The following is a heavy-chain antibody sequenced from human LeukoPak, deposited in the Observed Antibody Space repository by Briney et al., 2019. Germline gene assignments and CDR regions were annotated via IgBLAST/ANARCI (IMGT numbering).Heavy chain of an antibody. V-gene: IGHV3-11*01. J-gene: IGHJ6*03. CDR3: ATGFGGFLSLVYIDV. D-gene: IGHD3-10*01. Sequence: GGSLRLSCAASGFTFSDYYMNWIRQAPGKGLEWVSYISSSGGTTYYADSVRGRFTLSRDNAKNSLYLQMNSLRAEDTAVYYCATGFGGFLSLVYIDVWGKGTTVTISS. CDR1: GFTFSDYY. CDR2: ISSSGGTT.